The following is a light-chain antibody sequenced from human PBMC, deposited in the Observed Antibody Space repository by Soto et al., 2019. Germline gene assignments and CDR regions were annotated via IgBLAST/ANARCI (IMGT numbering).Light chain of an antibody. J-gene: IGKJ1*01. Sequence: DIQMTQSPSTLSASVGDIVTITCRASQSISSWLARYQQKPGKAPKPLIYKASSLERGVPSRFSGSGSGTEFTLTISSLQPDDFATYYCQQYNSYPWTFGQGTKVEIK. CDR2: KAS. CDR1: QSISSW. V-gene: IGKV1-5*03. CDR3: QQYNSYPWT.